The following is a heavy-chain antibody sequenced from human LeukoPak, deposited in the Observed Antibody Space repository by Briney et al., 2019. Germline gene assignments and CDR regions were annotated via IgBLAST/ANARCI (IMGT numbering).Heavy chain of an antibody. D-gene: IGHD3-3*01. Sequence: SETLSLTCTVSGGSISSYYWSWIRQPPGKGLEWIGYIYYSGSTNYNPSLKSRVTISVDTSKNQFSLKLSSVTAADTAVYYCAREPPTIFGVVAEFDPWGQGTLVTVSS. J-gene: IGHJ5*02. V-gene: IGHV4-59*01. CDR3: AREPPTIFGVVAEFDP. CDR1: GGSISSYY. CDR2: IYYSGST.